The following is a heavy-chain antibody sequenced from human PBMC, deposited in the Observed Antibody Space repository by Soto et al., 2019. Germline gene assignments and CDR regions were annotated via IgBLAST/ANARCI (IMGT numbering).Heavy chain of an antibody. V-gene: IGHV1-69*13. CDR3: ARELGYCSSTSCPTDAFDI. CDR2: IIPIFGTA. Sequence: PSVKVSCKASGGTFSSCAISWVRQAPGQGLEWMGGIIPIFGTANYAQKFQGRVTITADESTSTAYMELSSLRSEDTAVYYCARELGYCSSTSCPTDAFDIWGQGTMVTVSS. J-gene: IGHJ3*02. D-gene: IGHD2-2*01. CDR1: GGTFSSCA.